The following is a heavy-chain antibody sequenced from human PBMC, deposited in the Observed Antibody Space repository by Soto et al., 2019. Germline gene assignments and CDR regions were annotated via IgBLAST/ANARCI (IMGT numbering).Heavy chain of an antibody. CDR3: ARVPAAGNPAGLYYFDY. J-gene: IGHJ4*02. D-gene: IGHD3-10*01. V-gene: IGHV4-30-4*01. Sequence: QVQLQESGPGLVKPSQTLSLTCTVSGGSISSGDYYWSWIRQPPGKGLEWIGYIYYSGSTYYNPSLKSRVTISVDTSKNQFSLKLSSVTAADTAVYYCARVPAAGNPAGLYYFDYWGQGTLVTVSS. CDR2: IYYSGST. CDR1: GGSISSGDYY.